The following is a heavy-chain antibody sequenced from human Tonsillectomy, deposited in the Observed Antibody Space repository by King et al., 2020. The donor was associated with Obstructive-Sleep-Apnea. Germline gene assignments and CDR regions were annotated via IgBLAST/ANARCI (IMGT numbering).Heavy chain of an antibody. V-gene: IGHV3-7*03. J-gene: IGHJ4*02. D-gene: IGHD3-22*01. CDR2: IKQDGSEK. Sequence: VQLVESGGGLVQPGGSLRLSCAASGFTFSAYWMSWVRKAPGKGLEWVANIKQDGSEKYYWDSVKGRFTISRDNAKNSLYLQMNNLRAEDTAVYYCARDKGAYYYDSSGYYAYWGQGTLVTVSS. CDR1: GFTFSAYW. CDR3: ARDKGAYYYDSSGYYAY.